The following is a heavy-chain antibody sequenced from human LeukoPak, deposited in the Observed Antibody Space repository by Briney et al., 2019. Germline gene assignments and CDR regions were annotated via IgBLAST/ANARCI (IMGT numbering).Heavy chain of an antibody. CDR2: VSGSGSTA. Sequence: GRSLRLSCAGSGFTFNNYVMSWVRQAPGKGLAWVSSVSGSGSTAYYADSVMGRFTISRDNSKNTLYLQMNTMRAEDTATYYCAKARVITSFDYWGQGTLVTVSS. J-gene: IGHJ4*02. D-gene: IGHD3-22*01. CDR1: GFTFNNYV. CDR3: AKARVITSFDY. V-gene: IGHV3-23*01.